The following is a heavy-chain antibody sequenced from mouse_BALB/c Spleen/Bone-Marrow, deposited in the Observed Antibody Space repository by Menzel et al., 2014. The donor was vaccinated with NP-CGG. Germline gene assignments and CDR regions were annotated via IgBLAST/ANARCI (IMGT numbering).Heavy chain of an antibody. CDR1: GYTFSSYW. CDR2: ILPGSGST. V-gene: IGHV1-9*01. J-gene: IGHJ3*01. Sequence: QVQLQQSGAELKKPVASVKISCKATGYTFSSYWIEWVKQRPGHGLEWIGEILPGSGSTNYNEKFKGKATFTADTSSNTAYMQLSSLTSEDSAVYYCARWGSFAYWGQGTLVTVSA. CDR3: ARWGSFAY. D-gene: IGHD1-1*01.